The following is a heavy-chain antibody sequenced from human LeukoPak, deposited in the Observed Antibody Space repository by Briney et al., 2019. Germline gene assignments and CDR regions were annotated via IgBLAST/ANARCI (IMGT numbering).Heavy chain of an antibody. Sequence: SGGSLRLSCAVSGTTLSNYGMSWVRQAPGKGLEWVAGISDSGGRTNYADSVKGRFTISRDHPKNTLYLQMNSLRAEDTAVYFCAKRGVVIRVILVGFHKEAYYFDSWGQGALVTVSS. CDR1: GTTLSNYG. CDR3: AKRGVVIRVILVGFHKEAYYFDS. D-gene: IGHD3-22*01. CDR2: ISDSGGRT. V-gene: IGHV3-23*01. J-gene: IGHJ4*02.